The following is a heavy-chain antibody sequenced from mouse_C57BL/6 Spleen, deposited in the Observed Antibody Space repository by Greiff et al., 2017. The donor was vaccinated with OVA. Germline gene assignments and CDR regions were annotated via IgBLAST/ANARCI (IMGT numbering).Heavy chain of an antibody. V-gene: IGHV1-55*01. J-gene: IGHJ3*01. CDR3: ARWIGYDGLLPFAY. CDR2: IYPGSGST. Sequence: VQLQESGAELVKPGASVKMSCKASGYTFTSYWITWVKQRPGQGLEWIGDIYPGSGSTNYNEKFKSKATLTVDTSSSTAYMQLSSLTSEDSAVYYCARWIGYDGLLPFAYWGQGTLVTVSA. D-gene: IGHD2-3*01. CDR1: GYTFTSYW.